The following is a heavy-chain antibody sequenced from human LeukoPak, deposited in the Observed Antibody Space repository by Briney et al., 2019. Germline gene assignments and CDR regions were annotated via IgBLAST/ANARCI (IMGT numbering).Heavy chain of an antibody. CDR1: GFTFSSYS. V-gene: IGHV3-48*01. J-gene: IGHJ4*02. CDR2: ISSSSSTI. D-gene: IGHD6-19*01. Sequence: GGSLRLSCAASGFTFSSYSMNWVRQAPGKGLEWVSYISSSSSTIYYADSVKGRFTISRDNAKNSLYLQMNSLRAEDTVVYYCARDLSSGWYFSYFDYWGQGTLVTVTS. CDR3: ARDLSSGWYFSYFDY.